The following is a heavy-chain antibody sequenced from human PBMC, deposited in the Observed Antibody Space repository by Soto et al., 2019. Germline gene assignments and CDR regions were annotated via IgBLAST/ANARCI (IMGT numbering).Heavy chain of an antibody. Sequence: QVQLVESGGDVVQPGRSLRLSCAASGFTFSSYGMHWVRQAPGKGLEWVAVIWYDGSNKYYADSVKGRFTISRDNSKNTLYLQMNSLRAEDTAVYYCTVVVAAVDAFDIWGQGTMITVSS. CDR2: IWYDGSNK. CDR3: TVVVAAVDAFDI. V-gene: IGHV3-33*01. J-gene: IGHJ3*02. CDR1: GFTFSSYG. D-gene: IGHD2-15*01.